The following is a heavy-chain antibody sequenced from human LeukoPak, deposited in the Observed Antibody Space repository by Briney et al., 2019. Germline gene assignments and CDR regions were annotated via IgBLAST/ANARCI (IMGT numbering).Heavy chain of an antibody. V-gene: IGHV5-51*01. CDR3: ARLKDGYLDY. Sequence: GESLKISCKGSGFSYTSYWVGWVRQMPGKGLEWMGIIYPGDSDTGYSPSFQGQVTISADKSITTAYLQWSSLKASDSAMYYCARLKDGYLDYWGQGTLVTVSS. J-gene: IGHJ4*02. D-gene: IGHD2-15*01. CDR1: GFSYTSYW. CDR2: IYPGDSDT.